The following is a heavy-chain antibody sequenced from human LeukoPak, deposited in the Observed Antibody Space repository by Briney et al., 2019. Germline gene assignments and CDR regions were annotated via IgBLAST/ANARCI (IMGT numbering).Heavy chain of an antibody. J-gene: IGHJ4*02. CDR2: IVPIFGTA. CDR3: EYSYGRQAEPI. D-gene: IGHD5-18*01. V-gene: IGHV1-69*05. Sequence: GASVKVSCKASGYTFTGYYMHWVRQAPGQGLEWMGGIVPIFGTANYAQKFQGRVTITTDESTSTAYMELSSLRSEDTAVYYCEYSYGRQAEPIWGQGTLVTVSS. CDR1: GYTFTGYY.